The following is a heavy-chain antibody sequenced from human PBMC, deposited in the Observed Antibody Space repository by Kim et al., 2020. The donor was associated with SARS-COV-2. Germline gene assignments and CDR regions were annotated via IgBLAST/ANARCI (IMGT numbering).Heavy chain of an antibody. J-gene: IGHJ6*03. D-gene: IGHD3-9*01. CDR3: AKRYYDILTGYYAPSYYMDV. V-gene: IGHV3-23*01. Sequence: GGSLRLSCAASGFTFSSYAMSWVRQAPGKGLEWVSAISGSGGSTYYADSVKGRFTISRDNSKNTLYLQMNSLRAEDTAVYYCAKRYYDILTGYYAPSYYMDVWGKGTTVTVSS. CDR1: GFTFSSYA. CDR2: ISGSGGST.